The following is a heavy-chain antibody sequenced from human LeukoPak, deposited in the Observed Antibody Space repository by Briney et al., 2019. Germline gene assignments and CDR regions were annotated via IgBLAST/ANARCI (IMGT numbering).Heavy chain of an antibody. D-gene: IGHD5-12*01. V-gene: IGHV1-3*01. CDR1: GYTSTSYA. J-gene: IGHJ4*02. CDR3: ARVSPTVGSGYDYRD. Sequence: GASVKVSCKASGYTSTSYAMHWVRQAPGQRLEWMGWINAGNGNTKYSQKFQGRVTITRDTSASTAYMELSSLRSEDTAVYYCARVSPTVGSGYDYRDWGQGTLVTVSS. CDR2: INAGNGNT.